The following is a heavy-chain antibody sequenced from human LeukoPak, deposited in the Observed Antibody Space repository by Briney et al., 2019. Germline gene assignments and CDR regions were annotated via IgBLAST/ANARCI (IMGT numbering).Heavy chain of an antibody. J-gene: IGHJ5*02. CDR2: INHSGST. V-gene: IGHV4-34*01. CDR1: GGSFSGYC. Sequence: SETLSLTCAVYGGSFSGYCWSWIRQPPGKGLEWIGEINHSGSTNYNPSLKSRVTISVDTSKNQFSLKLSSVTAADTAVYYCARAHITIFGVAEGVWFDPWGQGTLVTVSS. CDR3: ARAHITIFGVAEGVWFDP. D-gene: IGHD3-3*01.